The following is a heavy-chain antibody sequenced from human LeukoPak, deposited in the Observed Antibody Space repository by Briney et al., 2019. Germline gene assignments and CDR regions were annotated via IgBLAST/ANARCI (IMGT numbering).Heavy chain of an antibody. V-gene: IGHV3-23*01. D-gene: IGHD3-3*01. CDR2: ISGSGGST. CDR3: AKNGYYDFWSGSSFYFDY. CDR1: GFTFSNYA. Sequence: GGSLRLSCAASGFTFSNYAMSWVRQAPGKGLEWVSAISGSGGSTYYADSVKGRFTISRDNSKNTLYLQMNSLRAEDTAVYYCAKNGYYDFWSGSSFYFDYWGQGTLVTVSS. J-gene: IGHJ4*02.